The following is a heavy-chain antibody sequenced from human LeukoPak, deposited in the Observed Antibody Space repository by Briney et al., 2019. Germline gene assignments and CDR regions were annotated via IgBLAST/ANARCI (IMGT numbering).Heavy chain of an antibody. CDR2: IYYSGST. CDR3: ARHEGGEYYFDY. D-gene: IGHD3-10*01. CDR1: GGSISSYY. V-gene: IGHV4-59*08. Sequence: PSETLPLTCTVSGGSISSYYWSWIRQPPGKGLEWIGYIYYSGSTNYNPSLKSRVTISVDTSKNQFSLKLSSVTAADTAVYYCARHEGGEYYFDYWGQGTLVTVSS. J-gene: IGHJ4*02.